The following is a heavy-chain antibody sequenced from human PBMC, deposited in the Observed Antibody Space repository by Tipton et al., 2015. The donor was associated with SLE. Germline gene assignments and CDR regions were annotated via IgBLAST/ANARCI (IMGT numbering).Heavy chain of an antibody. CDR1: GASISTDGVY. J-gene: IGHJ4*01. CDR2: IYYSGTT. Sequence: TLSLTCTVSGASISTDGVYWSWIRQHPGKGLEWIRNIYYSGTTYYNTSFKSQFTISVDTSNNQFSLKVNSVTAADTAVYYCARGVVGLVLIYFDHWGQGALVTVSS. CDR3: ARGVVGLVLIYFDH. V-gene: IGHV4-31*01. D-gene: IGHD3/OR15-3a*01.